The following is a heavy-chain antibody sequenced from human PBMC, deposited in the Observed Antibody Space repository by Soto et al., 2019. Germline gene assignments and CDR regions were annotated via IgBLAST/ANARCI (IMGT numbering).Heavy chain of an antibody. CDR2: ISANTLGT. D-gene: IGHD1-26*01. V-gene: IGHV3-23*01. CDR1: GVNVCAYG. J-gene: IGHJ4*02. Sequence: GGSLSLAWAASGVNVCAYGMGEVRQNKGKGLECVSVISANTLGTYYADSVKGRFTVSSDNSNNILYLQMNFLRAEDTVLYYCAKRRGGTYFVDHWGQGTLVTVSS. CDR3: AKRRGGTYFVDH.